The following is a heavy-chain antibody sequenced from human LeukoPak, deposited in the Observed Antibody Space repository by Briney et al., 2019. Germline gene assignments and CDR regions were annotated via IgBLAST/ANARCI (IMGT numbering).Heavy chain of an antibody. CDR2: IYDSGST. D-gene: IGHD1-26*01. CDR3: AGVGAAEGLHIDY. Sequence: SETLSLTCTVSDGSISSSNYYWGWIRQPPGKGLEWIGSIYDSGSTYYNPSLQSRVTISVDTSKNQFSLQLSSVTAADTAVYYCAGVGAAEGLHIDYWGQGTLVTVSS. CDR1: DGSISSSNYY. J-gene: IGHJ4*02. V-gene: IGHV4-39*01.